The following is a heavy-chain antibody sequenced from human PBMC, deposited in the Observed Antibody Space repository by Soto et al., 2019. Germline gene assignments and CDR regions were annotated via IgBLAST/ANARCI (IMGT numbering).Heavy chain of an antibody. CDR3: ARQWELPDYYYGMDV. CDR1: GYSFTSYW. J-gene: IGHJ6*02. V-gene: IGHV5-51*01. D-gene: IGHD1-26*01. CDR2: IYPGDSDT. Sequence: PGASLKISCKGSGYSFTSYWIGWVRQMPGKGLEWMGIIYPGDSDTRYSPSFQGQVTISADKSISTAYLQWSSLKASDTAMYYCARQWELPDYYYGMDVWGQGTTVTVSS.